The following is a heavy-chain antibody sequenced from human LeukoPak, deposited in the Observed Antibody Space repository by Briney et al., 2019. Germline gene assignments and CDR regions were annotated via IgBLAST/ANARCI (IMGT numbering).Heavy chain of an antibody. CDR1: GYTLTELS. J-gene: IGHJ2*01. D-gene: IGHD3-3*01. CDR3: ATPPPGYDFWSGPNWYFDL. CDR2: FDPEDGET. Sequence: ASVKVSCKVSGYTLTELSMHWVRQAPGKGLEWMGGFDPEDGETIYAQKFQGRVTMTEDTSTDTAYMELSSLRSEDTAVYYCATPPPGYDFWSGPNWYFDLWGRGTLVTVSS. V-gene: IGHV1-24*01.